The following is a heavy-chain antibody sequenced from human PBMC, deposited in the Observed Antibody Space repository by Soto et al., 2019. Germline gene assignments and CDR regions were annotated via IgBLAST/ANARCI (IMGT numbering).Heavy chain of an antibody. CDR1: EFTFSNAW. J-gene: IGHJ4*02. D-gene: IGHD3-22*01. V-gene: IGHV3-15*01. CDR2: IKSETDGGTT. CDR3: ARSLFMVAPDSEPFDY. Sequence: GGSLRLSCAASEFTFSNAWMNWVRQAPGKGLEWVGLIKSETDGGTTDYAAPVKGRFTVSRDDSKNALYLQMNSLRADDTAMYFCARSLFMVAPDSEPFDYWGQGTLVTVSS.